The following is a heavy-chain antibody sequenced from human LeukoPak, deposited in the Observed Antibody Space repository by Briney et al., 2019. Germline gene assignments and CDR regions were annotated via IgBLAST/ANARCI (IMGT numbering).Heavy chain of an antibody. Sequence: PSETLSLACTVSGVSISTYYWSWIRQPPGKGLEWIGYIYYSGSTNYNPSLKSRVTMSVDTSKNQFSLKLSSVTAADTAVYYCAREGTGWTIYDSSGYWEFQHWGQGTLVTVSS. CDR1: GVSISTYY. CDR2: IYYSGST. V-gene: IGHV4-59*12. CDR3: AREGTGWTIYDSSGYWEFQH. D-gene: IGHD3-22*01. J-gene: IGHJ1*01.